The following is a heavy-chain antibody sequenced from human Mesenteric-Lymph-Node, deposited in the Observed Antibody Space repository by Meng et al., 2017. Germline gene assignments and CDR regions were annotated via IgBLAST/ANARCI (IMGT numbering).Heavy chain of an antibody. V-gene: IGHV4-59*01. Sequence: SETLSLTCTVPGGSISSYYWSWIRQPPGKGLEWIGYIYYSGSTNYNPSLKSRVTISVDTSKNQFSLKLSSVPAADTAVYYCARTNDGTYYDFWSGYQALGMDVWGQGTTVTVSS. J-gene: IGHJ6*02. CDR3: ARTNDGTYYDFWSGYQALGMDV. CDR1: GGSISSYY. D-gene: IGHD3-3*01. CDR2: IYYSGST.